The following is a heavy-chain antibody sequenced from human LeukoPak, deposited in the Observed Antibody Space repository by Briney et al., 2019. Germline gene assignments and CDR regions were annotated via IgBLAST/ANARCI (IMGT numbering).Heavy chain of an antibody. CDR3: ASPVGATSLFDY. Sequence: TGGSLRLSCAASGFTFSSYGMHWVRQAPGKGLEWVAFIRYDGSNKYYADSVKGRFTLSRDNSKNTLYLQMNSLRAEDTAVYYCASPVGATSLFDYWGQGTLVTVSS. J-gene: IGHJ4*02. CDR1: GFTFSSYG. D-gene: IGHD1-26*01. CDR2: IRYDGSNK. V-gene: IGHV3-30*02.